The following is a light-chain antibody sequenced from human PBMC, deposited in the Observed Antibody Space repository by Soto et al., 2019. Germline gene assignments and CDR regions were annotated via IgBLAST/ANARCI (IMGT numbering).Light chain of an antibody. J-gene: IGKJ2*01. CDR3: QQYDHWPPYT. CDR1: QSVRSN. Sequence: EIVMTQSPATLSASPGETVTLSCRASQSVRSNLAWYQQKPGQAPRLLIYDASNMATGIPARFSGSGSGTEFARTISSLQSEDFAMYYCQQYDHWPPYTFGQGTHLEIK. V-gene: IGKV3-15*01. CDR2: DAS.